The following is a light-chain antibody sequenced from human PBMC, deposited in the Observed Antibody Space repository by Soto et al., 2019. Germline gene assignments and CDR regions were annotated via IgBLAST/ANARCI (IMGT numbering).Light chain of an antibody. CDR3: QKFDRWPWT. J-gene: IGKJ1*01. V-gene: IGKV3-15*01. Sequence: EILMTQSPATLSVSLGERATLSCRASQSVSSNLAWYQQKPGQAPRLLIYGASTRDTGIPDRFSGSGSGTEFTLTINSLQSEDFAVYYCQKFDRWPWTFGQGTKVEIK. CDR1: QSVSSN. CDR2: GAS.